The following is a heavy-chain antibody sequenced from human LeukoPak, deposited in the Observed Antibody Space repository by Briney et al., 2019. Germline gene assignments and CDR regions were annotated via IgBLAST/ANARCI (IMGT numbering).Heavy chain of an antibody. Sequence: GGSLRLSCAASGFIFDDYAIHWVRQAPGKGLEWVSGISWNSGSIGYADSVKGRFTISRENAKNSLYLQMNSLRAGDTAVYYCARARPQNTYYDSSGYARYYYGMDVWGQGTTVTVSS. CDR2: ISWNSGSI. J-gene: IGHJ6*02. V-gene: IGHV3-9*01. CDR1: GFIFDDYA. CDR3: ARARPQNTYYDSSGYARYYYGMDV. D-gene: IGHD3-22*01.